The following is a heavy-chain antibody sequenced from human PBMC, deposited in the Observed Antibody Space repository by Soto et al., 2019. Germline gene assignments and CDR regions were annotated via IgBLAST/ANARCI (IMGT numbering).Heavy chain of an antibody. CDR1: GGTSSSYA. J-gene: IGHJ4*02. CDR2: IIPILDTT. Sequence: QVQVVQSGAEVKKPGSSVRVSCKASGGTSSSYAITWMRQAPGQGLEWMGGIIPILDTTDYAQKFQGRVTFTADESTSTVYMELSSLTSEDTAVYYCASGGTTVNRRFDFWGQGTLVTVFS. CDR3: ASGGTTVNRRFDF. D-gene: IGHD4-4*01. V-gene: IGHV1-69*01.